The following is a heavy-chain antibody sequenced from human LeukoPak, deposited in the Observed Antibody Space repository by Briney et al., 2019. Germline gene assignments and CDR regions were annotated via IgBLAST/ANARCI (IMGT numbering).Heavy chain of an antibody. CDR1: GFTFSSYA. D-gene: IGHD3-9*01. CDR2: ISGSGGST. V-gene: IGHV3-23*01. CDR3: ARPDYDILTGYYLTLHFGY. Sequence: PGGSLRLSCAASGFTFSSYAMSWVRQAPGKGLEWVSAISGSGGSTYYADSVKGRFTISRDNSKNTLYLQMNSLRAEDTAVYYCARPDYDILTGYYLTLHFGYWGQGTLVTVSS. J-gene: IGHJ4*02.